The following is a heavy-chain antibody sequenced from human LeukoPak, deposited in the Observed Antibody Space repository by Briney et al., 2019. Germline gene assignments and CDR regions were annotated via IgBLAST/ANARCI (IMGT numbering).Heavy chain of an antibody. CDR1: GYTFTSYD. D-gene: IGHD4-17*01. CDR2: MNPNSGNT. V-gene: IGHV1-8*01. J-gene: IGHJ2*01. Sequence: ASVKVSCTASGYTFTSYDINRGRQATGHGREWMGWMNPNSGNTGYEQKFQGRVTMTRNTSISTAYMELRSLSPEDAAAYYCARGDYGEQGWYFDLWGRGTLVTVSS. CDR3: ARGDYGEQGWYFDL.